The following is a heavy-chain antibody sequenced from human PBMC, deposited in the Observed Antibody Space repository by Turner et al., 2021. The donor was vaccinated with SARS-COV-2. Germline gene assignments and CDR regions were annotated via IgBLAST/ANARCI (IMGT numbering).Heavy chain of an antibody. CDR2: ISYDGSNK. CDR1: GFTFSSYG. J-gene: IGHJ4*02. D-gene: IGHD3-9*01. CDR3: AKGGWYYDILTGSYFDY. Sequence: QVQLVESGGGVVQPGRSLRLPCAASGFTFSSYGMHWVRQAPGKGLEWVAVISYDGSNKYYADSVKGRFTISRDNSKNTLYLQMNSLRAEDTAVYYCAKGGWYYDILTGSYFDYWGQGTLVTVSS. V-gene: IGHV3-30*18.